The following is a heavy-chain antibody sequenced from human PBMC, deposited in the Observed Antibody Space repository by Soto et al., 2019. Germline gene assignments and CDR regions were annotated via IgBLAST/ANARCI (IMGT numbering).Heavy chain of an antibody. CDR2: IWYDGSNK. D-gene: IGHD4-17*01. CDR3: ARAVTTSYYYYGMDV. Sequence: QVQLVESGGGVVQPGRSLRLSCAASGFTFSSYGMHWVRQAPGKGLEWVAVIWYDGSNKYYADSVKGRFTISRDNSKNTLYLQMNSLRADDTAVYYCARAVTTSYYYYGMDVWGQGTTVTVSS. J-gene: IGHJ6*02. V-gene: IGHV3-33*01. CDR1: GFTFSSYG.